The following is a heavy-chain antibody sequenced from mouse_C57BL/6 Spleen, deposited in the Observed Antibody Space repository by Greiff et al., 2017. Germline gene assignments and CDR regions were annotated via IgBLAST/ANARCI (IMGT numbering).Heavy chain of an antibody. Sequence: VQLQQSGPELVKPGASVKIFCKAPGYTFTDYYMNWVKQSHGKSLEWIADFNPNNAGTSYNQKLKGKATLTVDKSSSTTFMELRRLSSEDSAVYYCARRGMYYYGSNYFDYWGQGTTLTVSS. J-gene: IGHJ2*01. CDR1: GYTFTDYY. CDR2: FNPNNAGT. CDR3: ARRGMYYYGSNYFDY. D-gene: IGHD1-1*01. V-gene: IGHV1-26*01.